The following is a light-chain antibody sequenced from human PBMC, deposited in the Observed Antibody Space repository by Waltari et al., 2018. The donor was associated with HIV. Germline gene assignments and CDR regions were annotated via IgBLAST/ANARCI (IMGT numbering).Light chain of an antibody. Sequence: DIQMTQSPSTLSASVGDRVTITCRASQRISSWLAWYQQKPGKAPKLLIYKASTLESGVPSRFSGRGSGTEFTLSISSLQPDDFATYYCQHYDSYSPAFGQGTKVEIK. V-gene: IGKV1-5*03. CDR2: KAS. J-gene: IGKJ1*01. CDR1: QRISSW. CDR3: QHYDSYSPA.